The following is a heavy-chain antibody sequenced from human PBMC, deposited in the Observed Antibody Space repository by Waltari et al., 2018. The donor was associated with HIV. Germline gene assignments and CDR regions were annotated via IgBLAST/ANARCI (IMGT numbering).Heavy chain of an antibody. V-gene: IGHV3-48*04. Sequence: EVQLVESGGGLVQPGGSLRLSCAASGFNPSSYSMNWVRQAPGKGLEWVSYISSCSSTIYYADSVKGRFTISRDNAKNSLYLQMNSRRAEDTAVYYCARLGDRGFDPWGQGTLVTVSS. CDR2: ISSCSSTI. D-gene: IGHD3-10*01. CDR1: GFNPSSYS. J-gene: IGHJ5*02. CDR3: ARLGDRGFDP.